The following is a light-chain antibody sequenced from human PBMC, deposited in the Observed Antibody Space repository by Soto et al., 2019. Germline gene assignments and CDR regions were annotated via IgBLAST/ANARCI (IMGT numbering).Light chain of an antibody. CDR2: STN. J-gene: IGLJ2*01. CDR3: ALYMGTGMWV. V-gene: IGLV8-61*01. CDR1: SGSVSTTYF. Sequence: QTVVTQEPSLSVSPGGTVTLTCGLRSGSVSTTYFPSWYQQTPGQPPRTLIYSTNARSSGVPERLSGSILGNKAALPITGAPGDGEAYYYWALYMGTGMWVFGGGTQLTVL.